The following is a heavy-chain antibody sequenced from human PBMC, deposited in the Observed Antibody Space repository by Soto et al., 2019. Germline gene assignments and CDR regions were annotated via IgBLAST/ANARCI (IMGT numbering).Heavy chain of an antibody. CDR2: IIPSFGTA. CDR1: GGTFSSYA. V-gene: IGHV1-69*06. D-gene: IGHD2-15*01. J-gene: IGHJ3*02. Sequence: QVQLVQSGAEVKKPGSSVKVSCKASGGTFSSYAISWVRQAPGQGLEWMGGIIPSFGTANYAQKFQGRFTITADKSKSTAYMEMSSLRSEDTAVYYCASAIVVVVAATRGLDAFDIWGQGTMVTVSS. CDR3: ASAIVVVVAATRGLDAFDI.